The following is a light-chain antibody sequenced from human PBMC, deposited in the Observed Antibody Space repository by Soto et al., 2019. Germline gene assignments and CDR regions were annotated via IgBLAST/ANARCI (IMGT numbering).Light chain of an antibody. CDR2: GAS. CDR3: QQYGRSPT. J-gene: IGKJ1*01. V-gene: IGKV3-20*01. Sequence: EIVLTQSPCTLSLSPGERATLSCRASQSVSSNLAWYQQKPGQAPRLLIYGASSRATGIPDRFSGSGSGTEFSLTISRLEHEDFAVYYCQQYGRSPTFGQGTKVEIK. CDR1: QSVSSN.